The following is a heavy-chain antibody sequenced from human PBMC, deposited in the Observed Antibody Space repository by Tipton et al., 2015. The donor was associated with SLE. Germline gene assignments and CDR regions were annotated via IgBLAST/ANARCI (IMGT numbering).Heavy chain of an antibody. D-gene: IGHD3-3*01. Sequence: GSLRLSCAASGFTLSNYNMNWVRQAPGKGLEWVSYISSSGSTIYYSDSVKGRFTISRDNAKNSLLVQMNSLRVEDTAVYYCARDLLRFFVWGQGTLVTVSS. CDR1: GFTLSNYN. CDR3: ARDLLRFFV. CDR2: ISSSGSTI. V-gene: IGHV3-48*03. J-gene: IGHJ4*02.